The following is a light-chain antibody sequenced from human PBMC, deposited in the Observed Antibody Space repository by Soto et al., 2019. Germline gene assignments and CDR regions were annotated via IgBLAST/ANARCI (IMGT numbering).Light chain of an antibody. V-gene: IGKV3-15*01. CDR3: QQYDYWPPV. J-gene: IGKJ4*01. CDR2: DAS. CDR1: QCVSSN. Sequence: EIVMTQSPATLSVSPGERATLSGRASQCVSSNLAWYQQKPGQAARLLIFDASTRATGVPARFSGSGSGAEFTLTISSLQSEDFAVYHCQQYDYWPPVFGGGTKVEIK.